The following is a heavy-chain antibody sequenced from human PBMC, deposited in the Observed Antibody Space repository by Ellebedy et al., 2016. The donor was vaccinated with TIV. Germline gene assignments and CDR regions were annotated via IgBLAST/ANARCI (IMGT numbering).Heavy chain of an antibody. J-gene: IGHJ5*02. CDR3: ARNLWFGELFLGFDP. CDR2: IYYSGST. V-gene: IGHV4-61*08. CDR1: GGSISSGGYY. D-gene: IGHD3-10*01. Sequence: SETLSLTXTVSGGSISSGGYYWSWIRQHPGKGLEWIGYIYYSGSTNYNPSLKSRVTISVDTSKNQFSLKLSSVTAADTAVYYCARNLWFGELFLGFDPWGQGTLVTVSS.